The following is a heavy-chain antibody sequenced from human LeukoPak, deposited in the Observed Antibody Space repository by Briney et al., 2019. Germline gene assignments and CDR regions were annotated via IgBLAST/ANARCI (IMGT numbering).Heavy chain of an antibody. D-gene: IGHD2-21*02. CDR1: GFTFSSYS. V-gene: IGHV3-21*01. J-gene: IGHJ3*02. CDR2: ISSSSSYI. CDR3: ARDPYCGGDCYPDAFDI. Sequence: GGSLRLSCAASGFTFSSYSMNRVRQAPGKGLEWVPSISSSSSYIYYADSVKGRFTISRDNAKNSLYLQMNSLRAEDTAVYYCARDPYCGGDCYPDAFDIWGQGTMVTVSS.